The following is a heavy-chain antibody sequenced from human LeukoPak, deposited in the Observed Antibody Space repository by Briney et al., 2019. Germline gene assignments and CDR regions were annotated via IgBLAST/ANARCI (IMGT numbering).Heavy chain of an antibody. Sequence: PGGSLRLSCAASGFTFSAFAMTWVRQAPGKGLEWVSTITSDGDNTYSADSVKGRITFSRDNSKNTLSLQLRSLRAEDTAVYYCAKDYYYDSSGYQDYWGQGTLVTVSS. D-gene: IGHD3-22*01. CDR1: GFTFSAFA. J-gene: IGHJ4*02. V-gene: IGHV3-23*01. CDR3: AKDYYYDSSGYQDY. CDR2: ITSDGDNT.